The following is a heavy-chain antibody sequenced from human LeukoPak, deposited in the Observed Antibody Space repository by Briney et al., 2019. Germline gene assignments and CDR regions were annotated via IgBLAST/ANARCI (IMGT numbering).Heavy chain of an antibody. D-gene: IGHD2-15*01. J-gene: IGHJ4*02. CDR2: IIPSLDVA. CDR1: GDTFIPYT. Sequence: SVKVSCKASGDTFIPYTFSWVRQAPGQGLEWIGRIIPSLDVANYAHKFQGRVTLSVDRDTATTYMEVTSLRSEDTAIYYCARDHCSPGTCLGGHWGQGTLVTVSS. V-gene: IGHV1-69*04. CDR3: ARDHCSPGTCLGGH.